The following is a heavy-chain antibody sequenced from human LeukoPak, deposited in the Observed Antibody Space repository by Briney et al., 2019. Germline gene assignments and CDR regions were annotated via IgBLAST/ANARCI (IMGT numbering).Heavy chain of an antibody. CDR3: ARVADYGDYEGTIDY. CDR1: GFTFSRYT. V-gene: IGHV3-64*01. J-gene: IGHJ4*02. D-gene: IGHD4-17*01. Sequence: GGSLRLSCAASGFTFSRYTMHWVRQAPRKGLESVSAIRSNGGSTYYANSVKGRFTISRDNSKNTLYLQMGSLRAEDMAVYYCARVADYGDYEGTIDYWGQGTLVTVSS. CDR2: IRSNGGST.